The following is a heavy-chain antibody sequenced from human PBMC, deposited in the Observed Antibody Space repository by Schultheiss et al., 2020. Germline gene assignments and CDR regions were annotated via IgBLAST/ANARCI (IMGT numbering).Heavy chain of an antibody. CDR1: GYTFTSYG. V-gene: IGHV1-18*01. Sequence: GESLKISCKASGYTFTSYGISWVRQAPGQGLEWMGWISAYNGNTNYAQKLQGRVTMTTDTSTSTAYMELSSLRSEDTAVYYCARGGSSWYPTRYYYGMDVWGQGTTVTVSS. CDR3: ARGGSSWYPTRYYYGMDV. CDR2: ISAYNGNT. J-gene: IGHJ6*02. D-gene: IGHD6-13*01.